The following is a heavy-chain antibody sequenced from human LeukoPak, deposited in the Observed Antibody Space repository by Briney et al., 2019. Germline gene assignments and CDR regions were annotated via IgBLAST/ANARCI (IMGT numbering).Heavy chain of an antibody. CDR2: ISGSGDADSGGNA. CDR3: AKSGSSSWFLDY. V-gene: IGHV3-23*01. Sequence: GGSLRLSCAASGFTFTTYAMSWVRQAPGKGLEWVSAISGSGDADSGGNAYYADSVKGRFTISRDNSKNTLYLQMNSLRAEDTAVYYCAKSGSSSWFLDYWGQGTLVTVSS. J-gene: IGHJ4*02. D-gene: IGHD6-13*01. CDR1: GFTFTTYA.